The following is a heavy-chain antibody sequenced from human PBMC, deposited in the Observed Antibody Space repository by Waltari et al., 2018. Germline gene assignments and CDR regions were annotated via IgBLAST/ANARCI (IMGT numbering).Heavy chain of an antibody. D-gene: IGHD3-3*01. J-gene: IGHJ4*02. CDR3: ATQSWSNFEY. CDR1: GFTFSYYW. CDR2: IKEDVSEK. Sequence: EVQLVESGGGLVQPGGSLRLSCAASGFTFSYYWVTWVRQAPGEGLEGVANIKEDVSEKYYVDSVKGRFTISRDNAKNSLYLQMSSLRVEDTAVYYCATQSWSNFEYWGQGTLVTVSS. V-gene: IGHV3-7*01.